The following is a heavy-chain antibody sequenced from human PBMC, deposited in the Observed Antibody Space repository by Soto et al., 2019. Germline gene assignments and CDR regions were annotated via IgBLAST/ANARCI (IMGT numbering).Heavy chain of an antibody. Sequence: QVQLVESGGGVVQPGRSLRLSCAASGFTFSSYGMHWVRQAPGKGLEWVAVISYDGSNKYYADSVKGRFTISRDNSKNTLYLQMNSLRAEDTAVYYCAKDLYEWELWAFDYWGQGTLDTVSS. CDR1: GFTFSSYG. J-gene: IGHJ4*02. D-gene: IGHD1-26*01. V-gene: IGHV3-30*18. CDR2: ISYDGSNK. CDR3: AKDLYEWELWAFDY.